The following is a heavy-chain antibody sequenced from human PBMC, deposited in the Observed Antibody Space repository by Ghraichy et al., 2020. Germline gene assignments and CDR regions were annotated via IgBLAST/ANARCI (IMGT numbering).Heavy chain of an antibody. CDR1: GASISSRSDY. CDR2: LYYSGSA. Sequence: SETLSLTCTVSGASISSRSDYWAWVRQPPGKGLEWIGSLYYSGSAYYNPSLKSRVTISVDTSKNQFSLKLTSVTAADTAVYYCSVLEQQPVLFEPPHWGQGTLVTVSS. CDR3: SVLEQQPVLFEPPH. D-gene: IGHD6-13*01. J-gene: IGHJ4*02. V-gene: IGHV4-39*01.